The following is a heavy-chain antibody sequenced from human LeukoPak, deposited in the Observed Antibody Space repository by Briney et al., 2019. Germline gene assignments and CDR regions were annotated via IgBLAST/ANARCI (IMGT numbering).Heavy chain of an antibody. CDR3: AKDRWSSSWMGGSLFNY. CDR2: ISGSGGST. D-gene: IGHD6-13*01. V-gene: IGHV3-23*01. CDR1: GFTFSTYA. Sequence: GGSLRLSCAASGFTFSTYAMSWVRQAPGKGLEWVSAISGSGGSTYYADSVKGRFTISRDNSKNTLYLQMSSLRAEDTALYYCAKDRWSSSWMGGSLFNYGGQGTLVTVSS. J-gene: IGHJ4*02.